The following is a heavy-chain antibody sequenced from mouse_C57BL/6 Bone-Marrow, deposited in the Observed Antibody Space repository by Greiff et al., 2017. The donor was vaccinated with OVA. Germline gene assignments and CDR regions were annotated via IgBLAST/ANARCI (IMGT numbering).Heavy chain of an antibody. D-gene: IGHD2-5*01. CDR2: ISSGGSYT. Sequence: EVKLMESGGDLVKPGGSLKLSCAASGFTFSSYGMSWVRQTPDKRLEWVATISSGGSYTYYPDSVKGRFTISRDNAKNTLYLQMSSLKSEDTAMYYCARRGNYYSNYDYAMDYWGQGTSVTVSS. CDR3: ARRGNYYSNYDYAMDY. CDR1: GFTFSSYG. J-gene: IGHJ4*01. V-gene: IGHV5-6*02.